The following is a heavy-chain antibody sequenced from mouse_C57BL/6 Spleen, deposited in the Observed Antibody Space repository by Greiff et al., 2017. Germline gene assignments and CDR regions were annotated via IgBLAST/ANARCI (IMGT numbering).Heavy chain of an antibody. Sequence: VQLQQSGAELVKPGASVKISCKASGYAFSSYWMNWVKQRPGKGLEWIGQIYPGDGDTNYNGKFKGKATLTADKSSSTAYMQLSSLTSEDSAVXFCARFITTVVAPYYYAMDYWGQGTSGTVSS. CDR1: GYAFSSYW. J-gene: IGHJ4*01. V-gene: IGHV1-80*01. CDR3: ARFITTVVAPYYYAMDY. CDR2: IYPGDGDT. D-gene: IGHD1-1*01.